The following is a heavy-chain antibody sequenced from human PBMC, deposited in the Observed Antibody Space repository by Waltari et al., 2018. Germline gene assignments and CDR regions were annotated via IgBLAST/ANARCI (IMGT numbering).Heavy chain of an antibody. CDR3: ARRGGTARVDY. Sequence: QLQLPESGPGLVKPSATLSLTCTVSGGSISSSSSYWGWIRQPPGKVLEWIGSIYYIGSTYYNPSLKSRVTISVDTSKNQFSLKLSSVTAADTAVYYCARRGGTARVDYWGQGTLVTVSS. D-gene: IGHD5-18*01. V-gene: IGHV4-39*01. CDR1: GGSISSSSSY. J-gene: IGHJ4*02. CDR2: IYYIGST.